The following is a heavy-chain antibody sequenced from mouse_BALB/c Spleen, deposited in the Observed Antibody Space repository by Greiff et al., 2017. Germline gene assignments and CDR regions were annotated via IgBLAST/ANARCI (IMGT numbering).Heavy chain of an antibody. CDR1: GYAFSSYW. J-gene: IGHJ4*01. V-gene: IGHV1-80*01. D-gene: IGHD1-1*01. CDR3: ASSYSSSYAIDY. CDR2: IYPGDGDT. Sequence: QVQLQQSGAELVRPGSSVKISCKASGYAFSSYWMNWVKQRPGQGLEWIGQIYPGDGDTNYNGKFKGKATLTADKSSSTAYMQLSSLTSEDSAVYFCASSYSSSYAIDYWGQGTSVTVSS.